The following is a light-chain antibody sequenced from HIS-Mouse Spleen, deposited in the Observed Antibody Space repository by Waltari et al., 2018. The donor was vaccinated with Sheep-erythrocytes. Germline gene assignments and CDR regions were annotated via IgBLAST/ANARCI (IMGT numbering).Light chain of an antibody. CDR3: SSYTSSSTWV. CDR2: DVS. CDR1: SSDVGGYNY. V-gene: IGLV2-14*03. J-gene: IGLJ3*02. Sequence: QSALTQPASVSGSPGQSITISCTGTSSDVGGYNYVPWYQQHPGKAPKLMIYDVSNRPSGVSNRFSGSKSGNTASLIISGLQAEDEADYYCSSYTSSSTWVFGGGTKLTVL.